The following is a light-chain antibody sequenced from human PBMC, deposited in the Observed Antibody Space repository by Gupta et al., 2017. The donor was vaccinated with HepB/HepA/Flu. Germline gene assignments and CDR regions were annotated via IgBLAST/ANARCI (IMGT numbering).Light chain of an antibody. CDR3: QQFYNGVT. CDR1: QGISSA. V-gene: IGKV1D-13*01. Sequence: AIQLTQSLSSLSASVGDRVTITCRASQGISSALAWYQPKPGKPPKLLIFDASSLESEVSSRFSGSGSGTDFTLTISSLQPEDFATYYCQQFYNGVTFGGGTKVEIK. CDR2: DAS. J-gene: IGKJ4*01.